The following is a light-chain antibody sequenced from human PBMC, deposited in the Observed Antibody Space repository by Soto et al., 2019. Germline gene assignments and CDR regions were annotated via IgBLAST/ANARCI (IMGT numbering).Light chain of an antibody. Sequence: DIVMTQSPDSLAVSLGERATFNCKSSQSILDRSKNKYYLAWYQQKSGQPPKLLIYWSSLRESGVPDRFTGSGSGTDFTLNISSLQAEDVACYYCQPYFTSPWTFGQGTKVEI. J-gene: IGKJ1*01. V-gene: IGKV4-1*01. CDR3: QPYFTSPWT. CDR2: WSS. CDR1: QSILDRSKNKYY.